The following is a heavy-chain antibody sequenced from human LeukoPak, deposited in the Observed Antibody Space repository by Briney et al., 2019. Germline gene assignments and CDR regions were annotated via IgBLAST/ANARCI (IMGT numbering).Heavy chain of an antibody. CDR3: ARGQPMDQGYFDY. V-gene: IGHV4-34*01. J-gene: IGHJ4*02. D-gene: IGHD3-10*01. CDR1: VGSFSGYY. CDR2: INHSGST. Sequence: SETLSLTCAVYVGSFSGYYWSCIRQPPGKGLEWLGDINHSGSTNYNPSLKSRVTISVDTSKNQFSLKLSSVSAADTAVYYCARGQPMDQGYFDYWGQGTLVTVSS.